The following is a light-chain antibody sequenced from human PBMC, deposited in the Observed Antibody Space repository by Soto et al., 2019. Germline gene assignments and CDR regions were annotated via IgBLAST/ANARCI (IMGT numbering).Light chain of an antibody. CDR3: QQAISFPIT. V-gene: IGKV1-12*01. Sequence: DIQMTQSRSSVSASVGDRVTITFRASQGISTWLAWYQQTPGKAPKLLIYDASTLQSGVPSRFSGSGSGTNFTLTISSLQPEDFVSYYCQQAISFPITFGQGTRLEIK. J-gene: IGKJ5*01. CDR1: QGISTW. CDR2: DAS.